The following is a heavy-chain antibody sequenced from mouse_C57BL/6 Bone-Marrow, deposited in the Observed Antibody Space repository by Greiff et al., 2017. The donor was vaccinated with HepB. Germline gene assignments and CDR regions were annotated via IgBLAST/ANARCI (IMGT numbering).Heavy chain of an antibody. J-gene: IGHJ3*01. D-gene: IGHD1-1*01. CDR1: GYTFTSYW. CDR2: IHPNSGST. Sequence: VQLQQPGAELVKPGASVKLSCKASGYTFTSYWMHWVKQRPGQGLEWIGMIHPNSGSTNYNEKFKSKATLTVDKSSITAYMQLSSLTSEDSAVYYCARIGGTVPFAYWGQGTLVTVSA. CDR3: ARIGGTVPFAY. V-gene: IGHV1-64*01.